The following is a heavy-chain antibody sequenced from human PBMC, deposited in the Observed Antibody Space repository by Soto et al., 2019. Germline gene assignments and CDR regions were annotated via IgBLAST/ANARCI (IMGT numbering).Heavy chain of an antibody. Sequence: QVQLQESGPGLVKPSQTLSLTCTVSGGPISTVDYWWSWIRQSPDMGLEWIGHIYDGGRTYNNPSLESRVPVAVDTSKSQLSLTLSSVSAADTAVYYCARGPSGDKVDSWGQGTLVTVSS. J-gene: IGHJ4*02. V-gene: IGHV4-30-4*01. D-gene: IGHD7-27*01. CDR1: GGPISTVDYW. CDR2: IYDGGRT. CDR3: ARGPSGDKVDS.